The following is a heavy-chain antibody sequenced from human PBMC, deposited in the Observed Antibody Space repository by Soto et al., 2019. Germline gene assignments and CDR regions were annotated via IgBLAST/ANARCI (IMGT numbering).Heavy chain of an antibody. V-gene: IGHV6-1*01. CDR1: GDSVSSDSAT. J-gene: IGHJ4*02. D-gene: IGHD6-13*01. CDR3: ARASSWFVTDY. CDR2: AYFRSKWFN. Sequence: SQTLSLTCAISGDSVSSDSATWNWLRPSPSRGLEWLGRAYFRSKWFNNYAVSVESRITINPDTSKNQFSLQLNSVTPEDTAVYYCARASSWFVTDYWGQGTLVTVSS.